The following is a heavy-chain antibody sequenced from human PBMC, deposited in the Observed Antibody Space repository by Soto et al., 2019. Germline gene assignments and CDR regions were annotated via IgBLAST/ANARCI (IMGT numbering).Heavy chain of an antibody. CDR1: GGSVSSGSYY. J-gene: IGHJ6*02. Sequence: SETLSLTCTVSGGSVSSGSYYWSWIRQPPGKGLEWIGYIYYSGSTIYNPSLKSRVTISVDTSKNQFSLKLSSVTAADTAVYYCARAPSGSYYYYYYGMDVWGQGTTVTVSS. CDR3: ARAPSGSYYYYYYGMDV. D-gene: IGHD1-26*01. CDR2: IYYSGST. V-gene: IGHV4-61*01.